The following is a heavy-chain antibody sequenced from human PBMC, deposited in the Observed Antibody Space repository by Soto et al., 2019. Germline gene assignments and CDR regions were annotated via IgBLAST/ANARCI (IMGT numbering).Heavy chain of an antibody. V-gene: IGHV1-69*13. CDR1: GGTFSSYA. D-gene: IGHD3-10*01. CDR3: AGNYDGSGCYYYFDF. J-gene: IGHJ4*02. Sequence: ASVKVSCKASGGTFSSYAISWVRQAPGQGLEWMGRIIPIFGTANYAQKFQGRVTITADESTSTAYMELSSLTSEDTAVYYCAGNYDGSGCYYYFDFWGQGTMVTVSS. CDR2: IIPIFGTA.